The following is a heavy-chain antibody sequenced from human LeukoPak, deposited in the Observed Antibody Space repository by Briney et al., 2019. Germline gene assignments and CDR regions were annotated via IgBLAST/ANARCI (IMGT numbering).Heavy chain of an antibody. Sequence: GGSLRLSCAASGFTFSSYSMNWVRQAPGKGLEWVSYISSSSTIYYADSVKGRFTISRDNAKNSLYLQMNSLRAEDTAVYYCAREGGWSFDYWGQGTLVTVSS. V-gene: IGHV3-48*01. CDR1: GFTFSSYS. J-gene: IGHJ4*02. CDR2: ISSSSTI. CDR3: AREGGWSFDY. D-gene: IGHD6-19*01.